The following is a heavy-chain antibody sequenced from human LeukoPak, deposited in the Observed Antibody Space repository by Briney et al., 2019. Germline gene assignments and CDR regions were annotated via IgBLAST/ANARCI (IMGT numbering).Heavy chain of an antibody. CDR1: GGSISSYY. V-gene: IGHV4-59*01. J-gene: IGHJ4*02. CDR3: ARGVYSYGPDY. Sequence: SETLSLTCTVSGGSISSYYWSWIRQPPGKGVEWIGYIYYSGSTNYNPSLKSRVTISVDTSKDQFSLKLSPVTAADTAVYYRARGVYSYGPDYWGQGTLVTVSS. D-gene: IGHD5-18*01. CDR2: IYYSGST.